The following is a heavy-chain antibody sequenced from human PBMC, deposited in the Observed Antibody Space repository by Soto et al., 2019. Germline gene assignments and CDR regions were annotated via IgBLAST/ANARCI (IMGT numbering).Heavy chain of an antibody. CDR2: INTYKGHT. D-gene: IGHD2-21*01. CDR3: AXAYGVGVGGLDH. J-gene: IGHJ4*02. CDR1: GYTFTSHG. Sequence: QVQLVQFGAEVKKPGASVQVSCQTSGYTFTSHGISWVRQAPGQGLEWMGWINTYKGHTKYAQNFQGRVTMTTDTXXXXXXXXXXXXXXXDTAXXXXAXAYGVGVGGLDHWGQGTLVIVSS. V-gene: IGHV1-18*04.